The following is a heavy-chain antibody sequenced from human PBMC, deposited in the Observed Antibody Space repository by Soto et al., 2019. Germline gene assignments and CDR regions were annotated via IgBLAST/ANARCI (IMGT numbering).Heavy chain of an antibody. D-gene: IGHD2-2*01. Sequence: GGSLRLSCAAPGFTFSSYSMNWVRQAPGKGLEWVPSISSSSSYIYYADSVKGRFTISRDNAKNSLYLQMNSLRAEDTAVYYCARDVAGGIVVVPTPDDAFDIWGQGTMVTV. V-gene: IGHV3-21*01. CDR1: GFTFSSYS. CDR2: ISSSSSYI. CDR3: ARDVAGGIVVVPTPDDAFDI. J-gene: IGHJ3*02.